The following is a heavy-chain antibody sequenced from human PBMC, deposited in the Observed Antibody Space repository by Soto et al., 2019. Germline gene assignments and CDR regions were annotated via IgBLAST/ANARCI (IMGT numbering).Heavy chain of an antibody. CDR2: IYDSGIT. D-gene: IGHD6-19*01. Sequence: SETLSLTCTVSGGSISSYYWSWIRQPPGKGLEWIGYIYDSGITNYSPSLKSRLTISVDTSKNQFSLKLTSVTAADTAVYYCARAALYSSGWLVWGQGTLVTVSS. CDR1: GGSISSYY. J-gene: IGHJ4*02. V-gene: IGHV4-59*08. CDR3: ARAALYSSGWLV.